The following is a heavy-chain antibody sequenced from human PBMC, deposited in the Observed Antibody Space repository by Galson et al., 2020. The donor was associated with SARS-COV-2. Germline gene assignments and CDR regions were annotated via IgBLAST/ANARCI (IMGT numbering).Heavy chain of an antibody. CDR2: ISWNSGSI. CDR3: AKDMGPFYYGMDV. J-gene: IGHJ6*02. V-gene: IGHV3-9*01. Sequence: SLKISCAASGFTFDDYAMHWVRQAPGKGLEWVSGISWNSGSIGYADSVKGRFTISRDNAKNSLYLQMNSLRAEDTALYYCAKDMGPFYYGMDVWGQGTTVTVSS. CDR1: GFTFDDYA.